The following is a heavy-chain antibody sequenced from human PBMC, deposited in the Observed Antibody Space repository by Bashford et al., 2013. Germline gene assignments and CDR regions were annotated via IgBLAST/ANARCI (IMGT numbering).Heavy chain of an antibody. J-gene: IGHJ6*02. Sequence: ASVKVSCKTSGYTFTTYGIHWVRQAPGQRLEWMGWINADNGDTEYSQKFQGRVSIIRDTSASIAFMELSSLTSEDTAIYYCARNGTQKYYYYVLDVWGQGTKVTVSS. CDR2: INADNGDT. D-gene: IGHD1-1*01. V-gene: IGHV1-3*01. CDR3: ARNGTQKYYYYVLDV. CDR1: GYTFTTYG.